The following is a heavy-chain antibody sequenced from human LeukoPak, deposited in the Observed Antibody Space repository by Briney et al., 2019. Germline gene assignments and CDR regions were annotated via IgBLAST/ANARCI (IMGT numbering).Heavy chain of an antibody. CDR2: ISNSGSDK. Sequence: GGSLRLSCVASGFTFSDYYMGWIRQAPGKGLEWVSYISNSGSDKHYADSVKGRFTISRDNAKNVLYLQMNSLRAEDTAVYYCAGDSHGYNWFGPWGNGNLVTVSS. CDR1: GFTFSDYY. J-gene: IGHJ5*02. CDR3: AGDSHGYNWFGP. D-gene: IGHD5-24*01. V-gene: IGHV3-11*04.